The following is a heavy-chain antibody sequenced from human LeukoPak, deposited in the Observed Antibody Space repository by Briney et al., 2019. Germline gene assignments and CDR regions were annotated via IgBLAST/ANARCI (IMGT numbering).Heavy chain of an antibody. Sequence: PGGSLRLSCAASGFTVSSNYMSWVRQAPGKGLEWVSVIYSGGSTYYADSVKGRFTISRDNSKNTLHLQMNSLRAEDTAVYYCARDASSGWYYFDYWGQGTLVTVSS. J-gene: IGHJ4*02. V-gene: IGHV3-66*01. D-gene: IGHD6-19*01. CDR1: GFTVSSNY. CDR3: ARDASSGWYYFDY. CDR2: IYSGGST.